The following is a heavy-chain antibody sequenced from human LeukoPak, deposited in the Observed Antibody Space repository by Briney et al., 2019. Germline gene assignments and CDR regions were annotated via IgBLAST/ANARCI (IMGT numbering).Heavy chain of an antibody. J-gene: IGHJ6*02. CDR3: AREGGYYDILTGYYTYYYYGMDV. Sequence: GGSLRLSCAASGFTFSSYWMSWVRQAPGKGLEWVANIKQDGSEKYYVDSVKGRFTISRDNAKNSLYLQMNSLRAEDTAEYYCAREGGYYDILTGYYTYYYYGMDVWGQGTTVTVSS. D-gene: IGHD3-9*01. CDR1: GFTFSSYW. V-gene: IGHV3-7*01. CDR2: IKQDGSEK.